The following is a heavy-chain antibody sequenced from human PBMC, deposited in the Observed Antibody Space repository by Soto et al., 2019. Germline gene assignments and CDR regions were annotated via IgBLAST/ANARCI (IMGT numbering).Heavy chain of an antibody. J-gene: IGHJ6*02. CDR1: GFTFSSYA. Sequence: GGSLRLSCAASGFTFSSYAVSWVRQAPGKGLEWVSAISGSGGSTYYADSVKGRFTIFRDNSKNMLYLQMNSLRAEDTAVYYCSKAPRDIPYYYYFGMDVWGQGSTVTVSS. CDR3: SKAPRDIPYYYYFGMDV. D-gene: IGHD2-15*01. CDR2: ISGSGGST. V-gene: IGHV3-23*01.